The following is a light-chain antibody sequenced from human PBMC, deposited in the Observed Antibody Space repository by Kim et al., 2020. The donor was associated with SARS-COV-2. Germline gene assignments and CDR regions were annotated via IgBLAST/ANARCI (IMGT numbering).Light chain of an antibody. J-gene: IGKJ1*01. CDR1: QSISSW. Sequence: TASVGDRFTITCRASQSISSWLAGYQQKPGRAPKLLIYKASNLESGVPSRFSGSGSETEFTLTISSLQPDDFATYYCQQYYSYWTFGQGTKVDIK. V-gene: IGKV1-5*03. CDR2: KAS. CDR3: QQYYSYWT.